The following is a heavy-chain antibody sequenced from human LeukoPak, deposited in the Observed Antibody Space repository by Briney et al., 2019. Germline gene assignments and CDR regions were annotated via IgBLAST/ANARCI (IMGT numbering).Heavy chain of an antibody. CDR1: GGSFCGYY. CDR2: INHSGST. Sequence: SETLSLTCAVYGGSFCGYYWSWIRQPPGKGLEWIGEINHSGSTNYNPSLKSRVTISVDRSKNQFSLKLSSVTAADTAVYYCARGESERYYDILTGYYNEYNWFDPWGHGTLVTVSS. J-gene: IGHJ5*02. CDR3: ARGESERYYDILTGYYNEYNWFDP. D-gene: IGHD3-9*01. V-gene: IGHV4-34*01.